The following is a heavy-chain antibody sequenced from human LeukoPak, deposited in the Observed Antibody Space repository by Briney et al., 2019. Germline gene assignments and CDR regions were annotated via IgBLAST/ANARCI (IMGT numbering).Heavy chain of an antibody. CDR1: GFTFSAYW. V-gene: IGHV3-7*01. CDR2: IKEDGSEK. Sequence: GGSLRLSCAASGFTFSAYWMSWVRQAPGKGLEWLANIKEDGSEKYYVDSVKGRFTISRDNAKSSLYLQMNSLRAEDTAVYYCARGRWGNSYYFDYWGQGTLVTVSS. D-gene: IGHD4-23*01. J-gene: IGHJ4*02. CDR3: ARGRWGNSYYFDY.